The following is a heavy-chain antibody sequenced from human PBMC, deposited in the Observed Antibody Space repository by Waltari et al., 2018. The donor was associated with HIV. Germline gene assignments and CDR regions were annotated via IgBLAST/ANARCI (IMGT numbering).Heavy chain of an antibody. CDR3: AREHSHGGFDY. CDR2: ISSSGSTI. CDR1: GFTFSSYQ. V-gene: IGHV3-48*03. J-gene: IGHJ4*02. Sequence: EVQLVESGGGLVQPGGSLSLSCAASGFTFSSYQINWVRQAPGKGLEWVSYISSSGSTIYYADSVKGRFTISRDNAKNSLYLQMNSLRAEDTAVYYCAREHSHGGFDYWGQGTLVTVSS. D-gene: IGHD2-21*01.